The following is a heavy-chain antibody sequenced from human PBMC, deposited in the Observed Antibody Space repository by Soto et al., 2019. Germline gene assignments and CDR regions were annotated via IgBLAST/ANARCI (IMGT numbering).Heavy chain of an antibody. J-gene: IGHJ3*02. CDR2: ISWNSGSI. Sequence: EVQLVESGGGLVQPDRSLRLSCAASGFTFDDYAMHWVRQAPGKGLEWVSGISWNSGSIGYADSVKGRFTISRDNAKNSLYLQMNSLRAEDTALYYCAKDSDDYGGNGGAFDIWGQGTMVTVSS. CDR1: GFTFDDYA. V-gene: IGHV3-9*01. CDR3: AKDSDDYGGNGGAFDI. D-gene: IGHD4-17*01.